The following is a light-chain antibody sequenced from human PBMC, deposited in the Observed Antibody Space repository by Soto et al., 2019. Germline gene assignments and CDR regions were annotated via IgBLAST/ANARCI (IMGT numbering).Light chain of an antibody. Sequence: EIVLTQSPGTLSLSPGERATLSCRASQSISSNLSWYQQKPGQAPRLLMFRTSSRATGFPARFSGSGSGTDFTLTISRLEPEDFAVYYCQQYGSSRTFGQGTKVDIK. CDR1: QSISSN. J-gene: IGKJ1*01. CDR3: QQYGSSRT. V-gene: IGKV3-20*01. CDR2: RTS.